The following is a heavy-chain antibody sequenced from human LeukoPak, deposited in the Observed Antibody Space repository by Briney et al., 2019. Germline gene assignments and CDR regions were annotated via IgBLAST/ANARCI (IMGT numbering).Heavy chain of an antibody. Sequence: GGSLRLSCAASGFTFSTYGMHWVRQAPGKGLDWVAVIWYDGSNIYHGDSVKGRFTVSRDDSKNTLYLQMNSLRAEDTAVYYCARARNDYDSSGFSALDYWGQGTLVTVSS. CDR3: ARARNDYDSSGFSALDY. V-gene: IGHV3-33*01. CDR2: IWYDGSNI. D-gene: IGHD3-22*01. J-gene: IGHJ4*02. CDR1: GFTFSTYG.